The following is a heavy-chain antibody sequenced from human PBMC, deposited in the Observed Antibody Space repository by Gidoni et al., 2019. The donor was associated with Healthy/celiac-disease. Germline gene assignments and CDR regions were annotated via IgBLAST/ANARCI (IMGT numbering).Heavy chain of an antibody. D-gene: IGHD1-1*01. CDR2: IRSKANSYAT. V-gene: IGHV3-73*02. Sequence: EVQLVESGGGLVQPGGSLKLSCAASGFTFSGSAMHWVRQASGKGLEWVGRIRSKANSYATAYAASVKGRFTISRDDSKNTAYLQMNSLKTEDTAVYYCTLVTTDYYYGMDVWGQGTTVTVSS. J-gene: IGHJ6*02. CDR1: GFTFSGSA. CDR3: TLVTTDYYYGMDV.